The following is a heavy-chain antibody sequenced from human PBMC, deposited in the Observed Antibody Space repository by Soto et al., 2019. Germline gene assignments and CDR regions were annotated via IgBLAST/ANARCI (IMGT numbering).Heavy chain of an antibody. J-gene: IGHJ6*02. CDR3: AKKGEDQAAIGHNYYGRDA. CDR2: ISYDGNKK. Sequence: GGSLRLSCAASGFNFSHYDMHWGRQTPGKGLEGVAVISYDGNKKYYADSVKGRFSISRDKSKNTLSLQLNSLRIEDTTVYYLAKKGEDQAAIGHNYYGRDAGAKGPRSPSP. V-gene: IGHV3-30-3*01. CDR1: GFNFSHYD. D-gene: IGHD2-15*01.